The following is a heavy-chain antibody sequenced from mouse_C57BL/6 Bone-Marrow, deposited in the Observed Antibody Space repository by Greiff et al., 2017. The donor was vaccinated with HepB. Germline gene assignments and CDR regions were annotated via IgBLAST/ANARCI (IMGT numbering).Heavy chain of an antibody. CDR1: GYTFTSYW. J-gene: IGHJ4*01. CDR3: ARSRGYDPVYAMDY. D-gene: IGHD2-2*01. V-gene: IGHV1-55*01. Sequence: FQLQQSGAELVKPGASVKMSCKASGYTFTSYWITWVKQRPGQGLEWIGDIYPGSGSTNYNEKFKSKATLTVDTSSSTAYMQLSSLTSEDSAVYYCARSRGYDPVYAMDYWGQGTSVTVSS. CDR2: IYPGSGST.